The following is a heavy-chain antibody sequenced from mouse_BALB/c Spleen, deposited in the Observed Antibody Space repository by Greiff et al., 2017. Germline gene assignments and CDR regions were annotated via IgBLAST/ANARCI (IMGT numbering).Heavy chain of an antibody. CDR1: GFNIKDTY. J-gene: IGHJ4*01. V-gene: IGHV14-3*02. CDR3: ARGGYYAMDY. CDR2: IDPANGNT. Sequence: VQLQQSGAELVKPGASVKLSCTASGFNIKDTYMHWVKQRPEQGLEWIGRIDPANGNTKYDPKFQGKATITADTSSNTAYLQLSSLTSEDTAVFYCARGGYYAMDYWGQGTSVTVSA.